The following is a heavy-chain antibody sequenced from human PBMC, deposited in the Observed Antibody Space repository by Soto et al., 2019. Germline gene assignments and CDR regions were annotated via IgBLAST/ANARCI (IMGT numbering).Heavy chain of an antibody. CDR1: GFSLSTSGMC. CDR3: ARTPWGIAVADPYYYYGMNV. V-gene: IGHV2-70*01. CDR2: VDWNDDK. J-gene: IGHJ6*02. D-gene: IGHD6-19*01. Sequence: GSGPTLVNPTQTLTLTCTFSGFSLSTSGMCVSWIRQPPGKALEWLALVDWNDDKSYSTSLRTRLTISKDTSKNQVVLTMINMDPVDTATYYCARTPWGIAVADPYYYYGMNVWGQGTTVTVSS.